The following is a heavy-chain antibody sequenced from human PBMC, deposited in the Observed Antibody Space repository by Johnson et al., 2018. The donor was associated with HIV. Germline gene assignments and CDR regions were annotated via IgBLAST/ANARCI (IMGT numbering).Heavy chain of an antibody. J-gene: IGHJ3*02. D-gene: IGHD3-10*01. V-gene: IGHV3-7*01. CDR3: ASEVRGVLDI. Sequence: VQLVESGGGVVQPGRSLRLSCAASGFTFRSYWMSWVRQAPGKGLEWVANINRDGTNKYYADSVKGRFTISRDNSKNTLYLQMNSLRVEDTAVHYCASEVRGVLDIWGQGQWSPSL. CDR1: GFTFRSYW. CDR2: INRDGTNK.